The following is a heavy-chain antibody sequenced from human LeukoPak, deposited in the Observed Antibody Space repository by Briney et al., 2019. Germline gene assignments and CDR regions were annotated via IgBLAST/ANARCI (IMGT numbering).Heavy chain of an antibody. CDR2: INHSGST. CDR1: GGSFSGYY. CDR3: ARHPVGHCGSTSCQGV. V-gene: IGHV4-34*01. J-gene: IGHJ4*02. D-gene: IGHD2-2*01. Sequence: SETLSLTCAVYGGSFSGYYWSWIRQPPGKGLEWIGEINHSGSTNYNPSLKSRVTISVDTSKNQFSLKLSSVTAADTAVYYCARHPVGHCGSTSCQGVWGQGTLVTVSS.